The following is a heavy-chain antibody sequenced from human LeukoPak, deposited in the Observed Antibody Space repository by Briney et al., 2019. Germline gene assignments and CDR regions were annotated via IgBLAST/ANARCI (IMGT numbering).Heavy chain of an antibody. CDR1: GFTFSNYW. D-gene: IGHD5-18*01. Sequence: GGSLRLSCVASGFTFSNYWMHGVRQAPGKGLVWVSRINSDGSTTTYADSVKGRFTISRDNARTTLYLQMSSLRAEDTAVYYCARGGITSMDDCWGQGTLVTVSS. V-gene: IGHV3-74*01. CDR2: INSDGSTT. CDR3: ARGGITSMDDC. J-gene: IGHJ4*02.